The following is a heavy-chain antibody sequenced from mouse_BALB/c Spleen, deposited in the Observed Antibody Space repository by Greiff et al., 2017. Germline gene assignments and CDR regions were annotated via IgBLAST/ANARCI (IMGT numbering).Heavy chain of an antibody. CDR3: AREYYGSSYPWFAY. J-gene: IGHJ3*01. CDR1: GYTFSSYW. V-gene: IGHV1-9*01. D-gene: IGHD1-1*01. Sequence: QVQLQQSGAELMKPGASVKISCKATGYTFSSYWIEWVKQRPGHGLEWIGEILPGSGSTNYNEKFKGKATFTADTSSNTAYMQLSSLTSEASAVYYCAREYYGSSYPWFAYWGQGTLVTVSA. CDR2: ILPGSGST.